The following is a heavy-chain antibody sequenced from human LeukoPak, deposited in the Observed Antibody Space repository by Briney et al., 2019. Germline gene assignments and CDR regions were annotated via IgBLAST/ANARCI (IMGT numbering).Heavy chain of an antibody. CDR1: GGSISSRSYY. CDR3: ARGPTPGIAVAGSYYYYMDV. J-gene: IGHJ6*03. Sequence: SETLSLTCTVSGGSISSRSYYWGWIRHPPGKGLEWIGSIYYSGRTYYNPPLKSRVTISVDTSKTQFSLTLSSVTAADTAVYYCARGPTPGIAVAGSYYYYMDVWGKGTTVTISS. V-gene: IGHV4-39*07. D-gene: IGHD6-19*01. CDR2: IYYSGRT.